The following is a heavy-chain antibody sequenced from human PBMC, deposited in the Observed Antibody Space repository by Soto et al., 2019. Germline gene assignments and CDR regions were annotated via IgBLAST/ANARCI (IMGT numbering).Heavy chain of an antibody. CDR2: ISGSGGST. CDR1: GFTFSSYA. D-gene: IGHD3-10*01. CDR3: AKDASIGYYYGSGSYPTYFDY. V-gene: IGHV3-23*01. J-gene: IGHJ4*02. Sequence: GGSLRLSCAASGFTFSSYAMSWVRQAPGKGLEWVSAISGSGGSTYYADSVKGRFTISRDNSKNTLYLQMNSLRAEDTAVYYCAKDASIGYYYGSGSYPTYFDYWGQGTLVTVSS.